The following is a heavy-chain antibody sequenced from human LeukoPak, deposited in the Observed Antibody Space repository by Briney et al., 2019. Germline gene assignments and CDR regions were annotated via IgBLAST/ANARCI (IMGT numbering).Heavy chain of an antibody. CDR2: ISVYSGDK. D-gene: IGHD3-22*01. V-gene: IGHV1-18*01. CDR3: ARDGAYYYDCMDG. Sequence: ASVKVSCTASGYTFITSGISWVRQAPGQGLEWMGWISVYSGDKKFAQKFQDRVTMTTDTSRNTAYMELRSLRHDDTAIYYCARDGAYYYDCMDGWGQGTRVTVSS. CDR1: GYTFITSG. J-gene: IGHJ3*01.